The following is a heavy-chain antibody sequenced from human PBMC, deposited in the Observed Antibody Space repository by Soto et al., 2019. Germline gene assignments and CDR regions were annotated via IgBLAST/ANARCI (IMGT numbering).Heavy chain of an antibody. CDR2: ISGSGGST. CDR1: GFTFSSYA. Sequence: GGSLRLSCAASGFTFSSYAMSWVRQAPGKGLEWVSAISGSGGSTYYADSVKGRFTISRDNSKNTLYLQMNSLRAEDTAVYYCAKAPRYCSSTSCYTADYWGQGTLVTVSS. D-gene: IGHD2-2*02. J-gene: IGHJ4*02. V-gene: IGHV3-23*01. CDR3: AKAPRYCSSTSCYTADY.